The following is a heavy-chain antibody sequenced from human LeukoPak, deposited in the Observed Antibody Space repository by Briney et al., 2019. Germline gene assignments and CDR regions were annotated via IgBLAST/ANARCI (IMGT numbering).Heavy chain of an antibody. Sequence: ASVKVSCKASGYTFTGYYIHWVRQAPGQGLEWMGWINPNSGGTNYAQKFQGRVTMTGDPSTRTVYMELSSLTSDDTAVYYCARGTTDAYWGQGTPVTVSS. CDR3: ARGTTDAY. CDR1: GYTFTGYY. J-gene: IGHJ4*02. D-gene: IGHD1-1*01. V-gene: IGHV1-2*02. CDR2: INPNSGGT.